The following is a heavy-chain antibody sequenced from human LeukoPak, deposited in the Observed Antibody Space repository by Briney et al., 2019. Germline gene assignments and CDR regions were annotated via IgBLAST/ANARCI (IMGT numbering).Heavy chain of an antibody. Sequence: SETLSLTCTVSGYSISSGYYWGWIRQPPGKGLEWIGSIYHSGSTNYNPSLKSRVTISVDASKNQFSLKLSSVTAADTAVYYCARRSPVRGVRAFGIWGQGTMVTVSS. D-gene: IGHD3-10*01. V-gene: IGHV4-38-2*02. CDR3: ARRSPVRGVRAFGI. CDR1: GYSISSGYY. J-gene: IGHJ3*02. CDR2: IYHSGST.